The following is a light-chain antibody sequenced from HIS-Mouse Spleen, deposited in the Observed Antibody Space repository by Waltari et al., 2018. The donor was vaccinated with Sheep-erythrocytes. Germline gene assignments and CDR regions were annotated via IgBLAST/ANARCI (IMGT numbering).Light chain of an antibody. V-gene: IGLV2-11*01. CDR3: CSYAGSYTWV. Sequence: QSALTQPRSVSGSPGQSVTIPCTGTSRDVGGYNQVSWYQQHPAKAPKLMIYDVSKRPSGVPDRFSGSKSGNTASLTISGLQAEDEADYYCCSYAGSYTWVFGGGTKLTVL. J-gene: IGLJ3*02. CDR2: DVS. CDR1: SRDVGGYNQ.